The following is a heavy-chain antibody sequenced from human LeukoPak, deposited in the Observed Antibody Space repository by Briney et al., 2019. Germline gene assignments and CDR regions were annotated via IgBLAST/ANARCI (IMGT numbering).Heavy chain of an antibody. V-gene: IGHV1-2*02. CDR3: ARDGYDSSGFYYFDY. CDR2: INPNSGGT. CDR1: GYTFTGYY. D-gene: IGHD3-22*01. Sequence: ASVKVSCKASGYTFTGYYMHWVRQAPGQGLEWMGWINPNSGGTNYAQKLQGRVTMTTDTSTSTAYMELRSLRSDDTAVYYCARDGYDSSGFYYFDYWGQGTLVTVSS. J-gene: IGHJ4*02.